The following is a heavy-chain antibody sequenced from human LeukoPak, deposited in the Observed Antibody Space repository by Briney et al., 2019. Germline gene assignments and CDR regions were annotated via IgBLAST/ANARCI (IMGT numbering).Heavy chain of an antibody. CDR2: ISYSGST. V-gene: IGHV4-59*12. Sequence: SETLSLTCTVSGGSLSPYYWSWIRQSPGKGLEWIGYISYSGSTNSHPSLKSRVTISVDTSKNQFSLKLSSVTAADTAVYYCAREYYDILTGYPNWFDPWGQGTLVTVSS. CDR3: AREYYDILTGYPNWFDP. CDR1: GGSLSPYY. J-gene: IGHJ5*02. D-gene: IGHD3-9*01.